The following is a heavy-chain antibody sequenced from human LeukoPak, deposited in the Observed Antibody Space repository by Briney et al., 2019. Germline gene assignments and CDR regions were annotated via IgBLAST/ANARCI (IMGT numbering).Heavy chain of an antibody. J-gene: IGHJ4*02. CDR1: GGSISSGGYS. D-gene: IGHD2-21*02. CDR3: ARGGDCYPD. V-gene: IGHV4-61*08. CDR2: IYYSGST. Sequence: SETLSLTCAVSGGSISSGGYSWSWIRQPPGKGLEWIGYIYYSGSTNYNPSLKSRVTISVDTSKNQFSLKLSSVTAADTAVYYCARGGDCYPDWGQGTLVTVSS.